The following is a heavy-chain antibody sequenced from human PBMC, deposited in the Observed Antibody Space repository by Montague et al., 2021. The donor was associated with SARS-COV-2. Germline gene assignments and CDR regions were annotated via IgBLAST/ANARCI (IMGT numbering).Heavy chain of an antibody. Sequence: ETRSLTCTVSGGSISSSSYYWGWIRQPPGKGLEWIGSIYYSGSTYYNPSLKSRVTISVDTSRNQFSLKLSSVTAADTAVYYCARVGRQQLVRLSGMDVWGQGTTVTVSS. V-gene: IGHV4-39*07. CDR2: IYYSGST. CDR3: ARVGRQQLVRLSGMDV. J-gene: IGHJ6*02. CDR1: GGSISSSSYY. D-gene: IGHD6-13*01.